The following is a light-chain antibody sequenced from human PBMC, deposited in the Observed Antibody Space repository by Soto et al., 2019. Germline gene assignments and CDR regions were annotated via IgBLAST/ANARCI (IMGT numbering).Light chain of an antibody. CDR3: SSYTSSSTLYV. Sequence: QSVLTQPASVSWSPRQSITISCTGASSDVGSYTYVYWYQQHPGKAPKLMIYEVNNRPSGVSNRFSGSKSGNTASLTISGLQAEDEADYYCSSYTSSSTLYVFGPGTKVTVL. J-gene: IGLJ1*01. V-gene: IGLV2-14*01. CDR2: EVN. CDR1: SSDVGSYTY.